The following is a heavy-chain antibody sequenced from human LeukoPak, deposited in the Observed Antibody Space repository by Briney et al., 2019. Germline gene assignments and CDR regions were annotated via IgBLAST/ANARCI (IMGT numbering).Heavy chain of an antibody. D-gene: IGHD5/OR15-5a*01. CDR2: IKQDGSEK. CDR3: ARDANAGYSVTWFDP. CDR1: GFTFSRHW. J-gene: IGHJ5*01. Sequence: GGSLRLSCAASGFTFSRHWMSWVRQAPGKGLEWVANIKQDGSEKHYVDSVKGRFTISRDNPKNTLYLQMDSLRAEDTAIYYCARDANAGYSVTWFDPWGQGTLVTVSS. V-gene: IGHV3-7*03.